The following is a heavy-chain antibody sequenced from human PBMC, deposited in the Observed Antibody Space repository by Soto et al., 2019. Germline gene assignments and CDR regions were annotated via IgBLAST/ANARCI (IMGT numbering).Heavy chain of an antibody. D-gene: IGHD2-2*01. J-gene: IGHJ6*02. CDR1: GFTFSSYS. Sequence: LRLSCAASGFTFSSYSMNWVRQAPGKGLEWVSSISSSSSYIYYADSVKGRFTISRDNAKNSLYLQMNSLRAEDTAVYYCARDLGYCSSTSCYAGAYYYGMDVWGQGTTVTVSS. CDR3: ARDLGYCSSTSCYAGAYYYGMDV. CDR2: ISSSSSYI. V-gene: IGHV3-21*01.